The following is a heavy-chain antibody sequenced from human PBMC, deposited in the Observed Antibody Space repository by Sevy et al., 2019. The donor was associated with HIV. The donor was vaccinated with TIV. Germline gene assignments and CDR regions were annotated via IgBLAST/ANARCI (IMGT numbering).Heavy chain of an antibody. D-gene: IGHD3-10*01. CDR2: IWYDGSNK. CDR1: GFTFSSYG. Sequence: GGSLRLSCAASGFTFSSYGMHWVRQAPGKGLEWVAVIWYDGSNKYYADSVKSRFTISRDNSENTLYLQMNSLRAEDTAVYYCARDLLDSYYYYYYYGMDVWGQGTTVTVSS. J-gene: IGHJ6*02. CDR3: ARDLLDSYYYYYYYGMDV. V-gene: IGHV3-33*01.